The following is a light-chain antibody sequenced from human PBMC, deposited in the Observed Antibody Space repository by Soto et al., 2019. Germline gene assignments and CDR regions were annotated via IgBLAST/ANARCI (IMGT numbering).Light chain of an antibody. CDR1: RSVSSN. Sequence: EIVMTQSPATLSVSPGERATLSCRASRSVSSNFAWYQQKPGQAPRLLIYGASTRATGIPARFSGSGSGTEFTLTISSLQSEDFAVYYCQQYNDWPRALTFGGGTKVEIK. V-gene: IGKV3-15*01. CDR3: QQYNDWPRALT. CDR2: GAS. J-gene: IGKJ4*01.